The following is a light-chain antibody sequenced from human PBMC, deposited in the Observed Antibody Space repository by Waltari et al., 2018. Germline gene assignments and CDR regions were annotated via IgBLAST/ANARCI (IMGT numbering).Light chain of an antibody. CDR3: QALGTGAWV. CDR1: ILGNKY. Sequence: SYELTQPPSVSVSPGQTANITCSGDILGNKYASWYQQKPGQSPLLVIYQDTNRPSGIPERFSGSKAGNAATLTISGTQAMDEADYYCQALGTGAWVFGGGTKLTVL. V-gene: IGLV3-1*01. J-gene: IGLJ3*02. CDR2: QDT.